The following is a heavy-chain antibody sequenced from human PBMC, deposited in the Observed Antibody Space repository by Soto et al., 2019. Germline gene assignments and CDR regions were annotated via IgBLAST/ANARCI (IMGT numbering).Heavy chain of an antibody. Sequence: SETLSLTCTVSGGSISSSSYYWGWIRQPPGKGLEWIGSIYYSGSTYYNPSLKSRVTISVDTSKNQFSLKLSSVTAADTAVYYCARHYQLPISRLPNWFDPWGQGTLVTVSS. V-gene: IGHV4-39*01. CDR1: GGSISSSSYY. CDR3: ARHYQLPISRLPNWFDP. CDR2: IYYSGST. J-gene: IGHJ5*02. D-gene: IGHD2-2*01.